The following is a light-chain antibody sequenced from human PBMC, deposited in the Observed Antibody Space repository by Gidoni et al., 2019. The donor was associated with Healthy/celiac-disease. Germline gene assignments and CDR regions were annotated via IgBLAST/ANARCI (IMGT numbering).Light chain of an antibody. V-gene: IGLV2-8*01. Sequence: HSALTQPPSASGSPGQSVTISCTGTSSDVGGYNYVSWYQQHPGKAPKLMIYEVSKRPSGVPDRFSGSKSGNTAYLTVSGLQAEDEADYYCSSYAGSTLYVFGTGTKVTVL. CDR1: SSDVGGYNY. CDR3: SSYAGSTLYV. J-gene: IGLJ1*01. CDR2: EVS.